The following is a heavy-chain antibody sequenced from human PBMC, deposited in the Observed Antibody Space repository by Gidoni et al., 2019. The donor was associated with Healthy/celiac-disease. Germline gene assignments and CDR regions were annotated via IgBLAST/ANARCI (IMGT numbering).Heavy chain of an antibody. CDR1: GFTFSSSG. D-gene: IGHD3-3*01. Sequence: QVQLVESGGGVVQPGRSLRLSCAASGFTFSSSGMHWVRQAPGKGLEWVAVITYDGSNKYYADSVKGRFTISRDNSKNTLYLQMNSLRAEDTAVYYCAKEKGDFWSGYYGGNWFDPWGQGTLVTVSS. CDR2: ITYDGSNK. CDR3: AKEKGDFWSGYYGGNWFDP. J-gene: IGHJ5*02. V-gene: IGHV3-30*18.